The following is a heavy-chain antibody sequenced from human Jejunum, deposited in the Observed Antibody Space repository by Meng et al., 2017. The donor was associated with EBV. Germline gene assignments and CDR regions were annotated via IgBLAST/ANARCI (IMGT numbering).Heavy chain of an antibody. CDR3: ARVRHGNSWVPLDY. V-gene: IGHV3-11*01. J-gene: IGHJ4*02. CDR1: GFTFSSHY. Sequence: VRRVQAGGGLVKPGGSLSFSCVALGFTFSSHYMKWIQQDPGKRLQWVSSISSSGDVLNYEDSVKGRFTISRDNAKKSLLLQMNSLRVEDTAVYYGARVRHGNSWVPLDYWGQGTLVTVSS. CDR2: ISSSGDVL. D-gene: IGHD6-13*01.